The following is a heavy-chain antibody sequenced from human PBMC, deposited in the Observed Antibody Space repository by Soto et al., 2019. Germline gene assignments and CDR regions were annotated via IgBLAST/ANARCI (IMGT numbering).Heavy chain of an antibody. J-gene: IGHJ6*02. D-gene: IGHD5-12*01. CDR3: ARADSGYAHGYYYYGMDV. V-gene: IGHV3-48*01. Sequence: EAQLVESGGGLVQPGGSLRLSCAASGFNFSSYSMNWVRQAPGKGLEWVSYISSSSSTIYYADSVKGRFTISRDNAKNSLYLQMSSLRAEDTAVYYCARADSGYAHGYYYYGMDVWGQGTTVTVS. CDR1: GFNFSSYS. CDR2: ISSSSSTI.